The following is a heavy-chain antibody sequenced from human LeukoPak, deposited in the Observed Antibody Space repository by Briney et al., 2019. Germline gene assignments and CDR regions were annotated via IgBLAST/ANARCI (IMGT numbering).Heavy chain of an antibody. D-gene: IGHD1-1*01. CDR3: ARDLILEGDSDY. Sequence: ASVKVSCKASGYTFTGYYMHWVRQALGQGLEWMGWINPNSGGTNYAQKFQRRVTMTRDTSISTAYMELSRLRSDDTAVYYCARDLILEGDSDYWGQGTLVSVSS. J-gene: IGHJ4*02. V-gene: IGHV1-2*02. CDR2: INPNSGGT. CDR1: GYTFTGYY.